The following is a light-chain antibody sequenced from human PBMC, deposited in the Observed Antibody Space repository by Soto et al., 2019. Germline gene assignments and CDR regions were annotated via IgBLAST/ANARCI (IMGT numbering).Light chain of an antibody. V-gene: IGLV2-11*01. CDR2: DVS. Sequence: QSALTQPRSVSGSPGQSVTISCTGTSSDVGTYNYVSWYQQHPGKAPKLMIYDVSQRPSGVRDRFSGSKSGNTASLTISGLQAEDESDYYCCAYAGRYSSVFGGGTKVTVL. CDR3: CAYAGRYSSV. J-gene: IGLJ2*01. CDR1: SSDVGTYNY.